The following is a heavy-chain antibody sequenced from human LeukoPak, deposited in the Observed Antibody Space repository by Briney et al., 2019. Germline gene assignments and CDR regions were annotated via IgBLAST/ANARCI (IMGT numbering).Heavy chain of an antibody. Sequence: GASVKVSCKASGGTFSSYAISWVRQAPGQGLEWMGGIIPIFGTANYAQKFQGRVTITADESTSTAYMELSSLRSEDTAVYYCARAEVGATLNDAFDIWGQGTMVTVSS. V-gene: IGHV1-69*13. CDR1: GGTFSSYA. CDR3: ARAEVGATLNDAFDI. J-gene: IGHJ3*02. D-gene: IGHD1-26*01. CDR2: IIPIFGTA.